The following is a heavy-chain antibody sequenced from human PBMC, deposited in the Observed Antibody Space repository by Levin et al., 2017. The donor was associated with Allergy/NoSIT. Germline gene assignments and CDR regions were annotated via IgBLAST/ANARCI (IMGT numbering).Heavy chain of an antibody. CDR3: ARQAAVAGPGIDY. Sequence: GESLKISCKGSGYSFTSYWIGWVRQMPGKGLEWMGIIYPGDSDTRYSPSFQGHVTIPADKSITTAYLQWNSLKASDTAMYYCARQAAVAGPGIDYWGQGTLVTVSA. CDR2: IYPGDSDT. D-gene: IGHD6-19*01. V-gene: IGHV5-51*01. J-gene: IGHJ4*02. CDR1: GYSFTSYW.